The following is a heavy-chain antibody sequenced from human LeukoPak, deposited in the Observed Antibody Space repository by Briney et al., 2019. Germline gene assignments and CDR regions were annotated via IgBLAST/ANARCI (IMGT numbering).Heavy chain of an antibody. D-gene: IGHD2-15*01. CDR1: GFTVSSNY. J-gene: IGHJ3*02. Sequence: GGSLRLSCAASGFTVSSNYMSWVRQAPGKGLEWVSVIYSGGSTYYADSVKGRFTISRDNSKNTLYLQMNSLRAEDTAVYYCTRCPGVAAPSDAFDIWGQGTMVTVSS. CDR3: TRCPGVAAPSDAFDI. CDR2: IYSGGST. V-gene: IGHV3-53*01.